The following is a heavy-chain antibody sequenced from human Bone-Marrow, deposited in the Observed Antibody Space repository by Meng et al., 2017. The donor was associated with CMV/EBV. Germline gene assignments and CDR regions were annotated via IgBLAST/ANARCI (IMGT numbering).Heavy chain of an antibody. J-gene: IGHJ5*02. CDR2: IKQDGSEI. V-gene: IGHV3-7*01. D-gene: IGHD3-3*01. CDR1: GFTLSRHW. CDR3: ARELGSYDFWSGYYT. Sequence: GGSLRLSCAASGFTLSRHWMSWVRQAPGKGLEWVANIKQDGSEIYYVDSVKGRFTISRDNAKNSLYLQIHTLRAEDTAVYYCARELGSYDFWSGYYTWGQGTLVTVSS.